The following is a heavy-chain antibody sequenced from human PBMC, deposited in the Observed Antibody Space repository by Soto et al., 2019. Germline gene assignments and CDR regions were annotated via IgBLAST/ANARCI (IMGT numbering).Heavy chain of an antibody. CDR3: AREWYDCSTGMCYVSYYYHGMDV. CDR1: GYTFTSYG. Sequence: GASVKVSCKASGYTFTSYGISWVRQAPGQGLEWMGWISAYNGNTNYAQKFQGRVTMTTDTSTNTGYMELRSLRSDDTAVYYCAREWYDCSTGMCYVSYYYHGMDVWGQGTTVTVSS. CDR2: ISAYNGNT. V-gene: IGHV1-18*01. D-gene: IGHD3-22*01. J-gene: IGHJ6*02.